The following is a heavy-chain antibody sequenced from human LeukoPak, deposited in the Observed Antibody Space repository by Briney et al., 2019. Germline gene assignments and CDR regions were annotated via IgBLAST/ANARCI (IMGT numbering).Heavy chain of an antibody. J-gene: IGHJ4*02. CDR3: ARDALFGSGRTHLDV. V-gene: IGHV3-7*04. Sequence: GGSLRLSCVASAFAFTFNRKWMGWVRPAPGKGLHWGANIKHDGGEAFYVDSVKGRFTISRDNARNLLSLQMNSLTIDDTGVYFCARDALFGSGRTHLDVWGQGTLVSVSP. D-gene: IGHD3-10*01. CDR2: IKHDGGEA. CDR1: AFAFTFNRKW.